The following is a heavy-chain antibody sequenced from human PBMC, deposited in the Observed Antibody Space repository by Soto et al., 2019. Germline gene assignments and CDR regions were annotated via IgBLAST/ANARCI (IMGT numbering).Heavy chain of an antibody. J-gene: IGHJ5*02. CDR1: GYRFTSYW. V-gene: IGHV5-51*01. CDR3: ARKDKSGYFNWFDP. Sequence: PGESLKISCRTSGYRFTSYWIAWVRQMPGKGLEWMGIIFPSDSDTRYSPSFQGQVTISADRSTSTVFLQWTSLKASDTAVYFCARKDKSGYFNWFDPWGQGTLVTVSS. D-gene: IGHD3-22*01. CDR2: IFPSDSDT.